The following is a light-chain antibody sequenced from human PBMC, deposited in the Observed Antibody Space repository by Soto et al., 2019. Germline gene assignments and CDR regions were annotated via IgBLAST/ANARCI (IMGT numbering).Light chain of an antibody. CDR2: GAS. V-gene: IGKV3-20*01. J-gene: IGKJ3*01. CDR1: QSVSSSY. CDR3: QQYGRSPPFT. Sequence: EIVLTQSPGTLSLSPGERATLSCRASQSVSSSYLAWYQQKPGQAPRLLIYGASSRATGIPDRFSGSGSGTDFTLTISRLEPEDFAVYYCQQYGRSPPFTFGPGTKVAI.